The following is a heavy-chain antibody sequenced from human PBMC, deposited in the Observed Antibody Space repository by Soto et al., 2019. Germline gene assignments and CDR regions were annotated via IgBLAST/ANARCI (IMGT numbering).Heavy chain of an antibody. V-gene: IGHV1-18*01. D-gene: IGHD3-10*01. CDR2: ISAYNGNT. CDR3: ARDRNYGSGSYYNPVDY. J-gene: IGHJ4*02. CDR1: GGTFSSYA. Sequence: GASVKVSCKASGGTFSSYAISWVRQAPGQGLEWMGWISAYNGNTNYAQKLQGRVTMTTDTSTSTAYMELRSLRSDDTAVYYCARDRNYGSGSYYNPVDYWGQGTLVTVSS.